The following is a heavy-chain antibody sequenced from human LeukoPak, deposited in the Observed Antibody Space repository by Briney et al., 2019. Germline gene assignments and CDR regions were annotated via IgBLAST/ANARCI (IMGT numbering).Heavy chain of an antibody. Sequence: GGSLRLSCAASGFTFSSYAMHWVRQAPGKGLEWVAVISYDGSNKYYADSVKGRFTISRDNSKNALYLQMNSLRAEDTAVYYCANYYDSSGYYYERAFDIWGQGTMVTVSS. CDR3: ANYYDSSGYYYERAFDI. CDR1: GFTFSSYA. V-gene: IGHV3-30-3*01. D-gene: IGHD3-22*01. J-gene: IGHJ3*02. CDR2: ISYDGSNK.